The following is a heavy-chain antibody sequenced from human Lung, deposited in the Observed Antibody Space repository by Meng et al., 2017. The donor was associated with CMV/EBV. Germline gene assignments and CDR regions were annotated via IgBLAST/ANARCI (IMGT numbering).Heavy chain of an antibody. CDR1: GGSSSGHC. CDR2: INHSGST. CDR3: ARSLYYWRMDV. D-gene: IGHD3-10*01. J-gene: IGHJ6*02. V-gene: IGHV4-34*01. Sequence: SETLSLTCAVYGGSSSGHCWRSIRQPPGKGLEWIGQINHSGSTNHTPSLKSRVTISVDTSKSKFSLNLNCVIDADTSVYSCARSLYYWRMDVWGQGTTVTVSS.